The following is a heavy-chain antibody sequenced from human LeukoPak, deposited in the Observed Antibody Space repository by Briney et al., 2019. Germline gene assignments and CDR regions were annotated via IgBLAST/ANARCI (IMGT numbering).Heavy chain of an antibody. V-gene: IGHV4-61*02. CDR1: GDSISSGSYY. J-gene: IGHJ3*02. D-gene: IGHD2-2*02. Sequence: DPSETLSLTCTVSGDSISSGSYYWSWIRQPAGKGLEWIGRIYTSGSTNYNPSLKSRFTISVDTSKNQFSLTLSSVTAADTAVYYCARPAPPHQKLLYAFDIWGQGTMVTVSS. CDR3: ARPAPPHQKLLYAFDI. CDR2: IYTSGST.